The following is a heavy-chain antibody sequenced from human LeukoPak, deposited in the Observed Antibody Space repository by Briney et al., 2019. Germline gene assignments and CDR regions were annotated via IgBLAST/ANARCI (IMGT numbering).Heavy chain of an antibody. Sequence: PGGSLRLSCAASGFTFDDYAMHWVRQAPGKGLEWVSGISWNSGSIGYADSVKGRFTISRDNAKNSLYLQMNSLRAEDTALYYCAKSRESTVVTPALDNWGQGTLVTVSS. D-gene: IGHD4-23*01. CDR3: AKSRESTVVTPALDN. CDR1: GFTFDDYA. V-gene: IGHV3-9*01. CDR2: ISWNSGSI. J-gene: IGHJ4*02.